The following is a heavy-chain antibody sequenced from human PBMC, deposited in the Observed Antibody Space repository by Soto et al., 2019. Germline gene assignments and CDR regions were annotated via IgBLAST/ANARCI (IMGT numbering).Heavy chain of an antibody. J-gene: IGHJ4*02. V-gene: IGHV6-1*01. D-gene: IGHD6-19*01. CDR1: GDSVSSNSAA. CDR2: TYYRSKWYN. Sequence: SQTLSLTCVISGDSVSSNSAAWNWIRQSPSRGLEWLGRTYYRSKWYNDYAVFVNSRITINPDTSKNQFSLHLNSVTPEDTAVYYCAREVAVAGTVDYWGQGTLVTVSS. CDR3: AREVAVAGTVDY.